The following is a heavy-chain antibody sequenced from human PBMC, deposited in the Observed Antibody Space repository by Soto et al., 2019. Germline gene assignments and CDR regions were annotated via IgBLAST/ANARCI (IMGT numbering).Heavy chain of an antibody. J-gene: IGHJ2*01. V-gene: IGHV4-59*01. D-gene: IGHD2-2*01. CDR3: ARDSRAMRVFDL. Sequence: QVQLQESGPGLVKPSETLSLTCIVSGGSISSYYWNWVRQPPGKGLEWIGDIYYSGTTTYNPSLKSRVTISVDPSKNQFSLKLRSVTAADTAVYYCARDSRAMRVFDLWGRGTLVTVFS. CDR2: IYYSGTT. CDR1: GGSISSYY.